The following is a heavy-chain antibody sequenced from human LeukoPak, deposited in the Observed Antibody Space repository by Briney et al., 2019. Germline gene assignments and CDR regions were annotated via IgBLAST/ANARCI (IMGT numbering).Heavy chain of an antibody. J-gene: IGHJ4*02. Sequence: SQTLSLTCTVSGDSISSGGYYWSSIRQPAGKGLEWIGRVYSSGSTNYNPSLKSRVTISLDTSKNQFSLKLSSVTAADTAVYFCARSRGSNYMIECWGQGTLVTVSS. D-gene: IGHD4-11*01. CDR1: GDSISSGGYY. V-gene: IGHV4-61*02. CDR2: VYSSGST. CDR3: ARSRGSNYMIEC.